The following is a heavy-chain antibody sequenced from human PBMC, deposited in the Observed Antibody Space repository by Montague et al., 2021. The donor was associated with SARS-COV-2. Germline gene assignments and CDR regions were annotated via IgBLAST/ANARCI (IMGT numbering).Heavy chain of an antibody. CDR2: IYYSGST. J-gene: IGHJ5*02. V-gene: IGHV4-39*01. CDR3: ARQAIKFTHWFDP. Sequence: SETLSLTCTVSGGSISSRSYYWGWIRQPPGKGLEWIGSIYYSGSTYYNPSLKSRVTISVDTSKNQFSLKLSSVTAADTAVYYCARQAIKFTHWFDPWGQGTLVTGSS. CDR1: GGSISSRSYY. D-gene: IGHD3-9*01.